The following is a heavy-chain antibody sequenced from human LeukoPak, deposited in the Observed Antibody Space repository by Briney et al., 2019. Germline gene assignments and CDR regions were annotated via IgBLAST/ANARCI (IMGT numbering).Heavy chain of an antibody. CDR3: ARERQPHGSWFDP. Sequence: ASVKVSCKASGYTFTSYYMHWVRQAPGQGLEWMGIINPSGGSTSYAQKFQGRVTMIRDTSTSTVYMELSSLRSEDTAVYYCARERQPHGSWFDPWGQGTLVTVSS. CDR2: INPSGGST. CDR1: GYTFTSYY. J-gene: IGHJ5*02. V-gene: IGHV1-46*01. D-gene: IGHD1-26*01.